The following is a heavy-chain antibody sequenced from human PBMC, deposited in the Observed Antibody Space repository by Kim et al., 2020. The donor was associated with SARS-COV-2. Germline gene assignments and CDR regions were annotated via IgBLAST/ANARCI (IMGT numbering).Heavy chain of an antibody. Sequence: NTRYSQNFQGRVTITRDRSASTAYMELSSLRSEDTAVYYCTRGGNLPSDYWGQGTLVTVSS. V-gene: IGHV1-3*01. J-gene: IGHJ4*02. CDR2: NT. CDR3: TRGGNLPSDY. D-gene: IGHD3-16*01.